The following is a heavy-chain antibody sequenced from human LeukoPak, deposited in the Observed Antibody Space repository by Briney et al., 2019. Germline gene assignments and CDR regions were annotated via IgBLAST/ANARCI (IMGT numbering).Heavy chain of an antibody. CDR1: GFTFSSHG. V-gene: IGHV3-30*18. CDR2: ISYDGSNK. Sequence: GGSLRLSCAASGFTFSSHGMHWVRQAPGKGLEWVAVISYDGSNKYYADSVKGRFTISRDNSKNTLYLQMNSLRAEDTAVYYCAKARIQLWLRSMDVWGQGTTVTVSS. CDR3: AKARIQLWLRSMDV. J-gene: IGHJ6*02. D-gene: IGHD5-18*01.